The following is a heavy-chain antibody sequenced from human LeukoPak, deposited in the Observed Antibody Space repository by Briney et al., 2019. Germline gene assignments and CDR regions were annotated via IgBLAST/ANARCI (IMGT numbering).Heavy chain of an antibody. D-gene: IGHD3-10*01. CDR1: GGSFSGYY. CDR3: ARGNVLVGSGSPYYYYYYGMDV. CDR2: IYHSGST. Sequence: SETLSLTCAVYGGSFSGYYWSWIRQPPGKGLEWIGEIYHSGSTNYNPSLKSRVTISVDTSKNQFSLKLSSVTAADTAVYYCARGNVLVGSGSPYYYYYYGMDVWGQGTTVTVSS. V-gene: IGHV4-34*01. J-gene: IGHJ6*02.